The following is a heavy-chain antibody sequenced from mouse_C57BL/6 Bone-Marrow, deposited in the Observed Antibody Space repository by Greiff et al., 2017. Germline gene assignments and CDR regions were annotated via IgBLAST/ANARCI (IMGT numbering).Heavy chain of an antibody. Sequence: DVMLVESGGDLVKPGGSLKLSCAASGFTFSSYGMSWVRPTPDKRLEWVATISSGGSYTYYPDSVKGRFTISRDNAKNTLYLQMSSLKSEDTAMYYCARHDAGDYFDYWGQGTTLTVSS. CDR1: GFTFSSYG. V-gene: IGHV5-6*02. J-gene: IGHJ2*01. CDR2: ISSGGSYT. CDR3: ARHDAGDYFDY.